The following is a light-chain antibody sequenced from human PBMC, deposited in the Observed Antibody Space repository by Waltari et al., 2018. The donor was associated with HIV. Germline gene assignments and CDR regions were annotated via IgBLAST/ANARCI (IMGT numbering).Light chain of an antibody. Sequence: EIVLTQSPGTLSLSPGERATLSCGASQSVSNNYLAWYQQKPGQAPRLLIYNTYNRATGIPDRFSGSGSGTDFTLTISRLEPEDFAIYYCQQYGSAPPITFGGGTKVEIK. V-gene: IGKV3-20*01. CDR2: NTY. J-gene: IGKJ4*01. CDR1: QSVSNNY. CDR3: QQYGSAPPIT.